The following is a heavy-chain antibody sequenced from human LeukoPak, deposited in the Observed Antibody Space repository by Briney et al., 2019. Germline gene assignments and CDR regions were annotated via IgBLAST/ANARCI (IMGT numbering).Heavy chain of an antibody. Sequence: PGGSLRLSCAASGFTFSSYGMHWVRQAPGKGLEWVAVIWYDGSNKYYADSVKGRFTISRDNSKSTLYLQMNSLRAEDTAVYYCAREYSSGWSFDYWGQGTLVTVSS. J-gene: IGHJ4*02. CDR1: GFTFSSYG. D-gene: IGHD6-19*01. CDR3: AREYSSGWSFDY. CDR2: IWYDGSNK. V-gene: IGHV3-33*01.